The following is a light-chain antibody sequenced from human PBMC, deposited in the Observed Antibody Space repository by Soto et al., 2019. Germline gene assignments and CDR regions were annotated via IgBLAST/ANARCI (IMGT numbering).Light chain of an antibody. CDR2: KAS. Sequence: DIQMTQSPSTLSASVGDRVTITCRASQSISTSLAWYQQKPGKAPKVLIYKASSLESGVPSRFSGSGSGTEFTLNISSLQTDDFATYYCQHCDSYWTFGQGTKVEIK. J-gene: IGKJ1*01. V-gene: IGKV1-5*03. CDR3: QHCDSYWT. CDR1: QSISTS.